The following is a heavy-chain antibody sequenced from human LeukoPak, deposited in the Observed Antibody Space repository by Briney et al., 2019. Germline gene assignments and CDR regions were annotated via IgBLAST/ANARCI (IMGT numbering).Heavy chain of an antibody. J-gene: IGHJ4*02. Sequence: ASVKVSCKASGYTFTGYYMHWVRQAPGQGLEWMGWINPNSGGTNYAQKFQGRVTMTRDTSISTAYMELSRLRSDDTAVYYCARQSGSYYQYFDYWGQGTLVTVSS. CDR2: INPNSGGT. CDR1: GYTFTGYY. CDR3: ARQSGSYYQYFDY. V-gene: IGHV1-2*02. D-gene: IGHD1-26*01.